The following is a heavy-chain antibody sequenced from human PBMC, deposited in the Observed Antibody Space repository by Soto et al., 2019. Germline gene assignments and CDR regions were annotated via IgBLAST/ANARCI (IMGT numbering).Heavy chain of an antibody. D-gene: IGHD1-1*01. Sequence: QVQLVQSGAEVKKPGASVKVSCKASGYTFTSYYMHWVRQAPGQGLEWMGIINPSGGSTSYAQKFQGRVPLTRDTSTSTVYMGLGSLRSEDTAGYYCARVQRLLENWFDPRGQGTLVTVSS. J-gene: IGHJ5*02. V-gene: IGHV1-46*01. CDR3: ARVQRLLENWFDP. CDR1: GYTFTSYY. CDR2: INPSGGST.